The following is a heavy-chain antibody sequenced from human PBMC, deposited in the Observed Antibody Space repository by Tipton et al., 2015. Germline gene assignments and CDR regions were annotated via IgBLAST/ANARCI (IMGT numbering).Heavy chain of an antibody. V-gene: IGHV3-33*01. J-gene: IGHJ4*02. D-gene: IGHD3-10*01. Sequence: RSLRLSCAASGFTFSSYAMHWVRQAPGKGLEWVAVIWDDGSHKDYADSVKGRFTISRDNSKNTLLLQMNGLRAEDTAVYYCAILGKQYYASGSYYEGYFDHWGQGTLVTVSS. CDR1: GFTFSSYA. CDR2: IWDDGSHK. CDR3: AILGKQYYASGSYYEGYFDH.